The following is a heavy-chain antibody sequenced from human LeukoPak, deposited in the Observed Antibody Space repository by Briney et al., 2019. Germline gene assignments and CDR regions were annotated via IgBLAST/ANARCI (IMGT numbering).Heavy chain of an antibody. J-gene: IGHJ4*02. CDR1: GFTFSSYW. CDR2: IKQDGSDK. V-gene: IGHV3-7*01. D-gene: IGHD3/OR15-3a*01. Sequence: PGGSLRLSCAASGFTFSSYWMSWVRQAPGKGLEWVASIKQDGSDKCYVDSVKGRFTISRGNAKNSVYLQMNSLRAEDTAVFYCARDSGTGWNYWGQGTLVTVSS. CDR3: ARDSGTGWNY.